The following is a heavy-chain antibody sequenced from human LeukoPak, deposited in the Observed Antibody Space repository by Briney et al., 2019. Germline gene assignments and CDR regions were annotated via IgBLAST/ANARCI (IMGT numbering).Heavy chain of an antibody. CDR2: ISAYNGNT. D-gene: IGHD3-9*01. Sequence: ASVKVSCKASGYTFTSYGISWVRQAPGQGLEWMGWISAYNGNTNYAQKLQGRVTVTTDTSTSTAYMELRSLRSDDTAVYYCARADYDILTGYYASWGQGTLVTVSS. CDR1: GYTFTSYG. CDR3: ARADYDILTGYYAS. V-gene: IGHV1-18*01. J-gene: IGHJ5*02.